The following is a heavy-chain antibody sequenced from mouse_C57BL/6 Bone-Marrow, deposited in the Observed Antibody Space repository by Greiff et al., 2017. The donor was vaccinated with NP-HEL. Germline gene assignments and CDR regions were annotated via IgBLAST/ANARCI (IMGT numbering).Heavy chain of an antibody. Sequence: VQLQQSGAELVKPGASVKLSCKASGYTFTSYWMQWVKQRPGQGLEWIGEIDPSDSYTNYNQKFKGKATLTVDTSSSTAYMQLSSLTSEDSAVYYCARRGYDMEAMDYWGQGTSVTVSS. CDR1: GYTFTSYW. CDR2: IDPSDSYT. J-gene: IGHJ4*01. D-gene: IGHD2-14*01. CDR3: ARRGYDMEAMDY. V-gene: IGHV1-50*01.